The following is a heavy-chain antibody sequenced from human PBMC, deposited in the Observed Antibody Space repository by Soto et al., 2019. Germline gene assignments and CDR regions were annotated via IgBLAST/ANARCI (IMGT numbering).Heavy chain of an antibody. CDR2: IVADSGNT. V-gene: IGHV1-58*02. D-gene: IGHD3-10*01. CDR3: ARGGLEDYGSESYYLDRAAFDI. J-gene: IGHJ3*02. Sequence: SVKVSCKASGFTFTSYAMQWVRQARGQSLEWIGWIVADSGNTNYAHKFQDRVTIPRNMSTSTAYMEVSSLRSEDTAVYYCARGGLEDYGSESYYLDRAAFDIWGQGTMVTVSS. CDR1: GFTFTSYA.